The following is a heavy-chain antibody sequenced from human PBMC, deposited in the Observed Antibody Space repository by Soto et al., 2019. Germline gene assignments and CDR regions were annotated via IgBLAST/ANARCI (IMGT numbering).Heavy chain of an antibody. CDR1: GGSISSGDYY. V-gene: IGHV4-30-4*02. Sequence: SYTLSLTCTVSGGSISSGDYYLSWIRQPPGKGLEWIGYIYYSGSTYYNPSLKSRVTISVDTSKNQFSLKLSSVTAADTAVYYCARVYDSSGYLFEYWGQGTLVTVSP. J-gene: IGHJ4*02. CDR3: ARVYDSSGYLFEY. D-gene: IGHD3-22*01. CDR2: IYYSGST.